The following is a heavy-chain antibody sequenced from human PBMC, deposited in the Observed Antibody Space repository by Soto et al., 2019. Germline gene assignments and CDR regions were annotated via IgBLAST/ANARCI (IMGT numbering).Heavy chain of an antibody. Sequence: QVQLVQSGAEVKKPGSSVKVSCKASGDTFSFYTINWVRQAPRLGLEWMGRVNPIVSMSNYAQKFQGRVTIIADKSTNTAYMQLSSLRSEDTAIYYCAASYGSGYRAFDYWGQGALVTVSS. CDR3: AASYGSGYRAFDY. D-gene: IGHD3-10*01. CDR1: GDTFSFYT. J-gene: IGHJ4*02. CDR2: VNPIVSMS. V-gene: IGHV1-69*02.